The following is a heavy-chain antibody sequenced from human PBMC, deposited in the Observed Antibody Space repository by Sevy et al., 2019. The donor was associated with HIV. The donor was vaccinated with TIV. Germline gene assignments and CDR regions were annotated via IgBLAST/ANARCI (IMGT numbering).Heavy chain of an antibody. CDR1: GYSLSKLS. CDR3: ATVGLGYYSGSSYYQGDWFDP. D-gene: IGHD2-15*01. Sequence: ASVKVSCKVFGYSLSKLSMHWVRQAPGKGLEWMGSLDPGNGEITYAQTLQGRVTMTEDTSTDEAYMELSSLTSEETATYYCATVGLGYYSGSSYYQGDWFDPWGQGTLVTVSS. J-gene: IGHJ5*02. CDR2: LDPGNGEI. V-gene: IGHV1-24*01.